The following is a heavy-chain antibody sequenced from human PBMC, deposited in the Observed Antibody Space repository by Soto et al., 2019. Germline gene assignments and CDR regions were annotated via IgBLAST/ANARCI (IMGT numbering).Heavy chain of an antibody. V-gene: IGHV4-39*07. Sequence: SETLSLTCTVSGGSISSSSYYWGWIRQPPGKGLEWIGSIYHSGSTYYNPSLKSRVTISVDTSKNQFSLKLSSVTAADTAVYYCARVVYSSSKRFLARWFDPWGQGTLVTVSS. CDR2: IYHSGST. D-gene: IGHD6-6*01. CDR3: ARVVYSSSKRFLARWFDP. CDR1: GGSISSSSYY. J-gene: IGHJ5*02.